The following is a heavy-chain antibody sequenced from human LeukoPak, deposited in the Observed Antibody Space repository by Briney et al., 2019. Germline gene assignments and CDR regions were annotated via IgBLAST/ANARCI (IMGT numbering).Heavy chain of an antibody. D-gene: IGHD2-15*01. CDR1: GGSISSYY. CDR3: ARDGGSNWFDP. CDR2: IYYSGST. Sequence: PSETLSLTCTVSGGSISSYYWSWIRQPPGKGLEWVVDIYYSGSTNYNPCLTSRVTTSADTSKNQFSLKLSSVTAAGTAVYYCARDGGSNWFDPWGQGTLVTVSS. J-gene: IGHJ5*02. V-gene: IGHV4-59*01.